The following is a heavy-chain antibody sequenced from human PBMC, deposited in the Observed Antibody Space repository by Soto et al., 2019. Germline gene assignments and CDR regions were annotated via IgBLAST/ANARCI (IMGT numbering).Heavy chain of an antibody. CDR3: AKPPPRSSAWDRYCDY. Sequence: PGGSLRLSFAASGFTFSSYALRWVRQAPRKGLEWVSAISGSGGSTYYADSVKGRFTISRDNSKNTLYLQMNSLRAEDTAVYYCAKPPPRSSAWDRYCDYWGQGT. J-gene: IGHJ4*02. CDR2: ISGSGGST. V-gene: IGHV3-23*01. CDR1: GFTFSSYA. D-gene: IGHD6-19*01.